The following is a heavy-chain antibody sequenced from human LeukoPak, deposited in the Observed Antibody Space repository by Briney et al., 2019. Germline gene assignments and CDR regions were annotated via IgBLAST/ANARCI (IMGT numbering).Heavy chain of an antibody. D-gene: IGHD3-16*01. V-gene: IGHV3-48*04. CDR1: GFTFSSYG. CDR3: ARDYTHYYYMDV. J-gene: IGHJ6*03. CDR2: ISSSSSTI. Sequence: GGSLRLSCAASGFTFSSYGMHWVRQAPGRGLEWVSYISSSSSTIYYADSVKGRFTISRDNAKNSLYLQTNSLRTEDTAVYYCARDYTHYYYMDVWGKRTTVTVSS.